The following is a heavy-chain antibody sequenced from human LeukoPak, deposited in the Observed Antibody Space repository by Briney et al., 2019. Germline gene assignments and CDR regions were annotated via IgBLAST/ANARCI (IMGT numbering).Heavy chain of an antibody. CDR3: ARERGCGGYKWFDP. J-gene: IGHJ5*02. CDR2: ISSSSDYI. CDR1: GFTFSSYR. Sequence: GGSLRLSCAASGFTFSSYRMNWVRQAPGKGLEWVSCISSSSDYIYYADSAKGRFTISRDNAKNSLYLQMNSLRAEDTAVYYCARERGCGGYKWFDPWGQGTLVTVSS. V-gene: IGHV3-21*01. D-gene: IGHD2-21*01.